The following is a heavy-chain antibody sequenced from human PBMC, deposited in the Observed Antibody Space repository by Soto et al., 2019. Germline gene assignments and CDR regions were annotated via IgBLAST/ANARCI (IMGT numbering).Heavy chain of an antibody. CDR1: GFTFSSHW. CDR2: IKQDGSEK. J-gene: IGHJ4*02. D-gene: IGHD5-12*01. CDR3: ARGYSGYR. V-gene: IGHV3-7*03. Sequence: GGSLRLSCAASGFTFSSHWMRWVRQAAGKGLEWVATIKQDGSEKYYVDSVKGRFTISRDNAKNSLYLQMNSLRAEDTAVYYCARGYSGYRWGQGTLVTVSS.